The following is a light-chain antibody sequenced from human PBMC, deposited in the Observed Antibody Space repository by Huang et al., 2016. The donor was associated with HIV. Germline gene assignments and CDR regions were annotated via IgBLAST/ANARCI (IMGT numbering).Light chain of an antibody. V-gene: IGKV4-1*01. CDR1: RSILYNSNNKNY. Sequence: DIVLTQSPDSLAVSLGERATINCSSSRSILYNSNNKNYLAWHQQKPGQSPKLPIYVASTRESGVPDRFSGSGSETDFTLTISSLQAEDVAVYFCQQYYTTPGTFGPGTTVHIK. J-gene: IGKJ3*01. CDR3: QQYYTTPGT. CDR2: VAS.